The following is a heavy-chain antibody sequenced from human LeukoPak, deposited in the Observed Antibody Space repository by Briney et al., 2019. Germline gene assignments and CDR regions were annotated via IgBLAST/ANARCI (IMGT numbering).Heavy chain of an antibody. J-gene: IGHJ6*02. V-gene: IGHV1-24*01. Sequence: ASVTVSCKVSGYTLTELSMHWVRQAPGKGLEWMGGFDPEDGETIYAQKFQGRVTMTEDTSTDTAYMELSSLRSEDTAVYYCAKGFGESHYYYYGMDVWGQGTTVTVSS. D-gene: IGHD3-10*01. CDR1: GYTLTELS. CDR3: AKGFGESHYYYYGMDV. CDR2: FDPEDGET.